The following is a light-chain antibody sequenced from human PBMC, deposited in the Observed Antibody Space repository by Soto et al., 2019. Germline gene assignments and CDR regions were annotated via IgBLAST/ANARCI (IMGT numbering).Light chain of an antibody. CDR3: SSYTSSSTLVV. V-gene: IGLV2-14*01. Sequence: QSALTQPASVSGSPGQSITISCTGTSSDVGGYIYVSWYQQHPGKAPKVMIYDVSNRPSGVSNRFSSFKSGNTASLTISGLQAEHEADYYCSSYTSSSTLVVFGTGTKLTVL. J-gene: IGLJ1*01. CDR1: SSDVGGYIY. CDR2: DVS.